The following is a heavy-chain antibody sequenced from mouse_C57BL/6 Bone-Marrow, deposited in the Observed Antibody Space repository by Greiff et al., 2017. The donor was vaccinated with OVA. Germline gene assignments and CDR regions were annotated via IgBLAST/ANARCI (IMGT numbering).Heavy chain of an antibody. Sequence: VHVKQSGPELVKPGASVKISCKASGYSFTDYNMNWVKQSNGKSLEWIGVINPNYGTTSYNQKFKGKATLTVDQSSSTAYMQLNSLTSADSAVSYCAIKTSHFDYWGQGTTLTVSS. V-gene: IGHV1-39*01. CDR1: GYSFTDYN. J-gene: IGHJ2*01. D-gene: IGHD3-2*01. CDR3: AIKTSHFDY. CDR2: INPNYGTT.